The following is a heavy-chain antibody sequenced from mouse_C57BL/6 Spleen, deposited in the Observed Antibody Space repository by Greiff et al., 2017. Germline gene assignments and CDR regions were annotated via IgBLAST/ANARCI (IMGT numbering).Heavy chain of an antibody. D-gene: IGHD1-1*01. Sequence: QVQLQQPGAELVMPGASVKLSCKASGYTFTSYWMHWVKQRPGQGLEWIGEIDPSDSYTNYNQKFKGKSTLTVDKSSSTAYMQLRSLTSEASAVYYCARSTVVAHWYFDVWGTGTTVTVSS. J-gene: IGHJ1*03. CDR1: GYTFTSYW. CDR2: IDPSDSYT. V-gene: IGHV1-69*01. CDR3: ARSTVVAHWYFDV.